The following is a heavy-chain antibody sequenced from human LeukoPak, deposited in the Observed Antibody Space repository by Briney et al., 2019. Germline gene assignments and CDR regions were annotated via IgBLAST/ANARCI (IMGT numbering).Heavy chain of an antibody. V-gene: IGHV4-59*08. CDR1: GDSISIYY. CDR3: ARLDHIQNGMDV. D-gene: IGHD2-21*01. J-gene: IGHJ6*02. Sequence: SETLSLTCTVSGDSISIYYWNWIRQPPGKGLEWIGYIFYRGSTNYNPSLKRRVSMSVDTSKSQFSLRLSSVTAADTAVYYCARLDHIQNGMDVWGQGTTVTVSS. CDR2: IFYRGST.